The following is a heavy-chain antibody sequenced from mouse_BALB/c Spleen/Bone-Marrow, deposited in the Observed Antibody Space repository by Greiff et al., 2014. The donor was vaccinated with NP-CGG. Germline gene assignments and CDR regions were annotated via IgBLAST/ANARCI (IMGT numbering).Heavy chain of an antibody. J-gene: IGHJ1*01. CDR2: IDHANGDT. CDR3: TKPSVYYGSSYWYFDV. V-gene: IGHV14-3*02. Sequence: EVQLQESGAELAKPGASVKLSCTASGFNIKDTYMHWVKQRPEQGLEWIGSIDHANGDTKYDPKFQGKATITADTSSNIAYLQLSSLTSEDTAVYYCTKPSVYYGSSYWYFDVWGAGTTVTVSS. D-gene: IGHD1-1*01. CDR1: GFNIKDTY.